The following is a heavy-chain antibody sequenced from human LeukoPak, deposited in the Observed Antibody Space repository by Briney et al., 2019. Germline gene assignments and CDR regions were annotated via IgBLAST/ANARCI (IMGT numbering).Heavy chain of an antibody. CDR1: GGSVSSYY. V-gene: IGHV4-59*02. J-gene: IGHJ3*02. CDR3: ARQDGSGSYYKAAFDI. CDR2: ICYSGST. Sequence: SETLSLTCTVSGGSVSSYYWSWIRQPPGKGLEWIGYICYSGSTNYNPSLKSRVTISVDTSKNQFSLKLSSVTAADTAVYYCARQDGSGSYYKAAFDIWGQGTMVTVSS. D-gene: IGHD3-10*01.